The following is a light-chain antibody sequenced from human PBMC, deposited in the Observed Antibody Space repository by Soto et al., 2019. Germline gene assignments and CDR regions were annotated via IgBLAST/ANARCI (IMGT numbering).Light chain of an antibody. J-gene: IGLJ1*01. CDR1: SSDVGGYKF. V-gene: IGLV2-14*01. CDR2: EVS. Sequence: SVLTQPASVSGSPGQSITISCTGTSSDVGGYKFVSWHQHHPGQAPKLMIFEVSNRPSGISNRFSGSKSGNTASLTISGLQAEDEGDYYCSSYTSNNTLVFGTGTKVTV. CDR3: SSYTSNNTLV.